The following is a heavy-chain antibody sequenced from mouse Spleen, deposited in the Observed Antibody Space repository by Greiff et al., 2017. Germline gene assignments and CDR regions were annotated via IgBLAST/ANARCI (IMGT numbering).Heavy chain of an antibody. D-gene: IGHD1-1*01. CDR3: ARHGGTTVVGAMDY. J-gene: IGHJ4*01. V-gene: IGHV2-6-1*01. CDR2: IWSDGST. CDR1: GFSLTSYG. Sequence: VQLKETGPGLVAPSQSLSITCTVSGFSLTSYGVHWVRQPPGKGLEWLVVIWSDGSTNYNSALKSRLSISKDNSKSQVFLKMNSLQTDDTAMYYCARHGGTTVVGAMDYWGQGTSVTVSS.